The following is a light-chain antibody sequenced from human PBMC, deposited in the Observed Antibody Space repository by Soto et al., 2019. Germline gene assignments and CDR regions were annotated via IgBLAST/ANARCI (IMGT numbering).Light chain of an antibody. J-gene: IGKJ5*01. CDR3: QKYSSVIT. CDR1: QGISSF. Sequence: DIQMTQSPSSLSASVGDRVTITCRASQGISSFVAWYQQKPGKVPRLLISGTSTLQSGVPSRFSGSGSGTDFPLTITSHQPEDVATYYCQKYSSVITFGQGTRLEIK. CDR2: GTS. V-gene: IGKV1-27*01.